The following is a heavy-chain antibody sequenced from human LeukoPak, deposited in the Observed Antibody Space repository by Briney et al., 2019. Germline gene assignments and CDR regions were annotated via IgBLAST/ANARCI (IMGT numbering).Heavy chain of an antibody. J-gene: IGHJ3*02. D-gene: IGHD2/OR15-2a*01. CDR1: GGSISSYY. CDR3: ARNEVVLDGAFDI. Sequence: PSGTLSLTCAVSGGSISSYYWSWIRQPPGKGLEWIGYIYYSGSTNYNPSLKSRVTISVDTSKNQFSLKLSSVTAADTAVYYCARNEVVLDGAFDIWGQGTMVTASS. CDR2: IYYSGST. V-gene: IGHV4-59*01.